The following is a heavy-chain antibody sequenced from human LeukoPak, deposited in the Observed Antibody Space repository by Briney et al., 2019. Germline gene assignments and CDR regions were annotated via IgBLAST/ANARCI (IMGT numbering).Heavy chain of an antibody. Sequence: SETLSLTCTVSGGSISRYYWSWIRRPPGKGLEWIGYIDDSGNTNYNPSLKSQVTISVDKSKNQCSLKLSFVTAAATAMYYCARSDYHNSGSHTVFDAFDIWGQGTRVTVSS. CDR3: ARSDYHNSGSHTVFDAFDI. J-gene: IGHJ3*02. CDR2: IDDSGNT. CDR1: GGSISRYY. V-gene: IGHV4-59*01. D-gene: IGHD3-10*01.